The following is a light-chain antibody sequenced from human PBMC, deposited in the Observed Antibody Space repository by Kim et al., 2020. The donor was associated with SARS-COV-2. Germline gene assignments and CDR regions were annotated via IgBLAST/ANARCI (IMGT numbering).Light chain of an antibody. CDR3: QTWGTGILV. CDR1: SGHSSYA. Sequence: AAVKLHCNLSSGHSSYAIAWHQQQPEKGPRYLMKLNSDGSHNKGDGIPDRFSGSSSGAERYLTISSLQSEDEADYYCQTWGTGILVFGGGTQLTVL. V-gene: IGLV4-69*01. CDR2: LNSDGSH. J-gene: IGLJ3*02.